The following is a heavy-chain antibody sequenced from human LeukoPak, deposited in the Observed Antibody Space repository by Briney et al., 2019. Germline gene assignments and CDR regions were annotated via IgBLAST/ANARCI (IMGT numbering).Heavy chain of an antibody. V-gene: IGHV3-15*01. D-gene: IGHD4-23*01. J-gene: IGHJ4*02. Sequence: PGGSLRLSCAASGFTFSNAWMSWVRQAPGKGLEWVGRIKSKTDGGTTDYAAPVKGRFTISRDDSKNTLYLQMNSLKTEDTAVYYCTTDEVRWFFWVSEKHFDYWGQGTLVTVSS. CDR1: GFTFSNAW. CDR3: TTDEVRWFFWVSEKHFDY. CDR2: IKSKTDGGTT.